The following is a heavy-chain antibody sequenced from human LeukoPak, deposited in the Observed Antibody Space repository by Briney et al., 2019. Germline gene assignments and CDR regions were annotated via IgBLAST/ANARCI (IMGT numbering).Heavy chain of an antibody. J-gene: IGHJ4*02. CDR2: INHSGST. CDR3: ARERRRAYYDILSGNYM. Sequence: SETLTLTCAVYGGSFSGYYWSWIRQPPGKGLEGIGEINHSGSTNYNPSPESRVTISVDTSKNQFSLQVSSVTDEDTAVYYCARERRRAYYDILSGNYMWGEGTLVTVSS. V-gene: IGHV4-34*01. D-gene: IGHD3-9*01. CDR1: GGSFSGYY.